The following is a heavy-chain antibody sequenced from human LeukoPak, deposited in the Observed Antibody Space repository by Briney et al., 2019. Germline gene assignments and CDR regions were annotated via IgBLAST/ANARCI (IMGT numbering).Heavy chain of an antibody. CDR2: IYHSGST. J-gene: IGHJ4*02. Sequence: SETLSLTCTVSGYSISRGYYWGWIRQPPGKGLEWIGSIYHSGSTYYNPSLKSRVTISVDTSKNQFSLKLSSVTAADTAVYYCASHYYDSSGYYRYWGQGTLVTVSS. CDR3: ASHYYDSSGYYRY. D-gene: IGHD3-22*01. CDR1: GYSISRGYY. V-gene: IGHV4-38-2*02.